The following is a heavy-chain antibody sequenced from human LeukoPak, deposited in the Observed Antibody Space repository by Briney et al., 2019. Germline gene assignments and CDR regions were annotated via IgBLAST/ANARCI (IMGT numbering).Heavy chain of an antibody. CDR2: ISSSGSTV. Sequence: GGSLRLSCAASGFTFSSYEMNWVRQTPGKGLEWVSYISSSGSTVYYADSVKGRFTISRDNAKNSLYLQMNSLRAEDTAVYYCAELGITMIGGVWGKGTTVTISS. J-gene: IGHJ6*04. CDR3: AELGITMIGGV. V-gene: IGHV3-48*03. CDR1: GFTFSSYE. D-gene: IGHD3-10*02.